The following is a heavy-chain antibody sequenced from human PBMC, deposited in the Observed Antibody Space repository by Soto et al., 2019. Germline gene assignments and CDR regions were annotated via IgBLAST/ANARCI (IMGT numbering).Heavy chain of an antibody. Sequence: GASVKVSCKAFGGNFTNYGISWARQAPGQGLEWMGGIIPLFGTTNYAQKFRGRVTVTADESTSTVYMELNSLRSEDTAIYYCARAHGTSWYNWFDPWGQGTLVTVSS. D-gene: IGHD1-26*01. CDR1: GGNFTNYG. CDR3: ARAHGTSWYNWFDP. V-gene: IGHV1-69*13. J-gene: IGHJ5*02. CDR2: IIPLFGTT.